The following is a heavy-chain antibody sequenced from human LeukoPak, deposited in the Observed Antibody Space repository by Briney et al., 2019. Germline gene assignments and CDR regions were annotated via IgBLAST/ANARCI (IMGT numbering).Heavy chain of an antibody. J-gene: IGHJ4*02. Sequence: SETLSLTCAVYGGSFSGYYWSWIRQPPGKGLEWIGEINNSGSTNYNPSLKSRVTISVDTSKNQFSLKLSSVTAADTAVYYCARGKSVTAIDYWGQGTLVTVSS. CDR1: GGSFSGYY. V-gene: IGHV4-34*01. CDR2: INNSGST. D-gene: IGHD2-21*02. CDR3: ARGKSVTAIDY.